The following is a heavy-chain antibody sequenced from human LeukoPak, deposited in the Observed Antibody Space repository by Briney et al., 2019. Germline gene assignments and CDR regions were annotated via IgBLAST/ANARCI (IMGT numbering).Heavy chain of an antibody. Sequence: ASVTVSCKASGYTFTRYYIHWVRQAPGQGLEWMGWINPNSGGKNYAQKFQGRVTMTRDTSIRTAYMELSRLRSDDTAVYYCARAKKLAYVGPTGGYFDYWGEGTLVTVSS. D-gene: IGHD1-26*01. CDR1: GYTFTRYY. CDR2: INPNSGGK. J-gene: IGHJ4*02. CDR3: ARAKKLAYVGPTGGYFDY. V-gene: IGHV1-2*02.